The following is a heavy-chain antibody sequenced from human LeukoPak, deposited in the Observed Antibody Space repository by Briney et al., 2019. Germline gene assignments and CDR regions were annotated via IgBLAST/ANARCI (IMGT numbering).Heavy chain of an antibody. J-gene: IGHJ4*02. CDR3: ARDLQAARPDY. Sequence: GGSLRLSCAASGFTFSSYAMHWVRQAPGKGLEWVAVISYDGSNKYYADSVKGRFTISRDNSKNTLYLQMNSLRAEDTAVYYCARDLQAARPDYWGQGTLVTVSS. V-gene: IGHV3-30*04. CDR2: ISYDGSNK. D-gene: IGHD6-6*01. CDR1: GFTFSSYA.